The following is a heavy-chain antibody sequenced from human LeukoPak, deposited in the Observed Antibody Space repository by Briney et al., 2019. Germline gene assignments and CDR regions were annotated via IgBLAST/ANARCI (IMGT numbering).Heavy chain of an antibody. V-gene: IGHV1-8*01. CDR3: ARLGFSRPYYYYYMDV. CDR1: GYTFTSYD. D-gene: IGHD1-26*01. Sequence: GASVKVSCKASGYTFTSYDINWVRQATGQGLEWMGWMNPNSGNTGYAQKFQGRVTMTRNTSISTAYMELSSLRSEDTAVYCCARLGFSRPYYYYYMDVWGKGTTVTVSS. CDR2: MNPNSGNT. J-gene: IGHJ6*03.